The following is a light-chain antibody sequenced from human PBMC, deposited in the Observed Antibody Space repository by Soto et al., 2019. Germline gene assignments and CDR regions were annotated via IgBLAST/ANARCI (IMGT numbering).Light chain of an antibody. J-gene: IGKJ5*01. CDR1: QGISSY. V-gene: IGKV1-9*01. CDR3: QHLNNYPIT. Sequence: IQLTQSPSSLSASVGDRVTITCRASQGISSYLAWYQQKPGKVPKLLIYAASTLQSGVPSRFSGSGSGTDFTLTISSLRPEDFATYYCQHLNNYPITFGQGTRLEIK. CDR2: AAS.